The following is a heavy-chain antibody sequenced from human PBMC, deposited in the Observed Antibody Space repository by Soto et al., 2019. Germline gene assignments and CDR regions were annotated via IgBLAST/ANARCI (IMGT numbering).Heavy chain of an antibody. CDR3: ARSPSYFTNGVCPLYYYYSGMAV. J-gene: IGHJ6*02. Sequence: SVKLSWKACGYAFASSAISSVRHSNEQGLEWMGWISAYNGNTNYAQKLQGRVTMTTDTSTSTAYMELRSLRSDDTAVYYCARSPSYFTNGVCPLYYYYSGMAVGCQGTTVSAS. CDR1: GYAFASSA. CDR2: ISAYNGNT. D-gene: IGHD2-8*01. V-gene: IGHV1-18*01.